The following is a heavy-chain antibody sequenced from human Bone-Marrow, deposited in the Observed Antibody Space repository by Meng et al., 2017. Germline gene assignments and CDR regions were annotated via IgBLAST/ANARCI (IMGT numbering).Heavy chain of an antibody. CDR2: INHSGSS. CDR3: ARGRRIVGATFRLFDY. V-gene: IGHV4-34*01. J-gene: IGHJ4*02. D-gene: IGHD1-26*01. Sequence: QVLLTQGRAGLLNPSLPLSLTCAVSCWSFSGYYWTWIRQPPGKGLEWIGEINHSGSSNYNPSLKSRVTLSADTPERQFSLKLSSVTAADTAVYYCARGRRIVGATFRLFDYWGQGTLVTVSS. CDR1: CWSFSGYY.